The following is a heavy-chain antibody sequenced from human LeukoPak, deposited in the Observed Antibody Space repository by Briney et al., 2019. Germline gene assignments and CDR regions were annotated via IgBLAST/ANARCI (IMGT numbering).Heavy chain of an antibody. CDR2: INPNSGGT. CDR3: VKGGYSYDYYFDY. CDR1: RYTFTGYY. V-gene: IGHV1-2*02. J-gene: IGHJ4*02. D-gene: IGHD5-18*01. Sequence: ASVKVSCKASRYTFTGYYMHWVRQAPGQGLEWMGWINPNSGGTNYAQKFQGRVTMTRDTSISTAYMELSRLRSDDTAVYYCVKGGYSYDYYFDYWGQGTLVTVSS.